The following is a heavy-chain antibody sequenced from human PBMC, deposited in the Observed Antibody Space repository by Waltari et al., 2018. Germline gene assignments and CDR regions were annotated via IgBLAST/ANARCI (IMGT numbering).Heavy chain of an antibody. V-gene: IGHV4-4*07. D-gene: IGHD6-19*01. CDR3: ARGRYSSGRYYFDY. CDR1: GGSISSYY. Sequence: QVQLQESGPGLVKPSETLSLTCTVSGGSISSYYWSWIRQPAGKGLEWIGRIYTSGSTNYNPSLKSRVTMSVDTSKNQFSLKLSSVTAADTAVYYCARGRYSSGRYYFDYWGQGTLVTVSS. J-gene: IGHJ4*02. CDR2: IYTSGST.